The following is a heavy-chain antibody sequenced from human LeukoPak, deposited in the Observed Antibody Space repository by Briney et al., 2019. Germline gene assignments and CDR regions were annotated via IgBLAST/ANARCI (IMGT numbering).Heavy chain of an antibody. D-gene: IGHD3-10*01. CDR3: ARDRWCGELSGWFDL. CDR1: GGSISSYY. CDR2: IYYSGST. J-gene: IGHJ5*02. Sequence: SETLSLTCTVSGGSISSYYWSWIRQPPGKGLEWISYIYYSGSTNYTPSLKSRVTISVDTSKNQFSLKLSSVTAADTAVYYCARDRWCGELSGWFDLWGQENLVTLS. V-gene: IGHV4-59*01.